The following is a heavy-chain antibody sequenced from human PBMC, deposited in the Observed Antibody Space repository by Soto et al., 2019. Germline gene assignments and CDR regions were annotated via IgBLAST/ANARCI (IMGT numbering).Heavy chain of an antibody. CDR1: GFTSSRYW. D-gene: IGHD3-22*01. J-gene: IGHJ3*02. Sequence: HPGGSLRHSCAASGFTSSRYWIHWVRQAPGKGLVWVSRISNDGSSTNYADSVKGRFTISRDNAKNTVYLQMNSLRAEDTAVYYFSIDTYYYDSTGLFSADAFVNWGQGTMVNVS. V-gene: IGHV3-74*01. CDR3: SIDTYYYDSTGLFSADAFVN. CDR2: ISNDGSST.